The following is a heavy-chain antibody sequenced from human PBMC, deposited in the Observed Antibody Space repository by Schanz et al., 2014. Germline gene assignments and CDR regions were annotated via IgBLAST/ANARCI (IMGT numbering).Heavy chain of an antibody. Sequence: EMQALESGGGLVQPGGSLRLSCAGSGFRFSNYAMTWVRQAPGKGLESASRNSNSGDSTYSGDSVKGRFTISRENSKNTLYLQMHTLRDEDTSVYRCAKVIVAAPYGVFDTWGQGTMVTVSS. CDR2: NSNSGDST. D-gene: IGHD2-15*01. CDR1: GFRFSNYA. J-gene: IGHJ3*02. V-gene: IGHV3-23*01. CDR3: AKVIVAAPYGVFDT.